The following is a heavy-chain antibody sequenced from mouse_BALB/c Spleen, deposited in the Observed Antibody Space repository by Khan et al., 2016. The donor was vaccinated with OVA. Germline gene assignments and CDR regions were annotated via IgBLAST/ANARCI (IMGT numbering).Heavy chain of an antibody. Sequence: EVELVESGGGLVKSGGSLKLSCAASGFTFSTYAMSWVRQTPEKRLEWVATISTGDTYTYYPDSVKGRFTISRDKAKNTLYLQMSSLRSDDTAMYYCARPPITTVVATSYWFFDVGGAGTTVTVST. V-gene: IGHV5-9-3*01. J-gene: IGHJ1*01. CDR1: GFTFSTYA. D-gene: IGHD1-1*01. CDR3: ARPPITTVVATSYWFFDV. CDR2: ISTGDTYT.